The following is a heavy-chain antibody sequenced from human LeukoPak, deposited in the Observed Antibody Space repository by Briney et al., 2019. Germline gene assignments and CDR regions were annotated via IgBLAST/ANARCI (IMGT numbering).Heavy chain of an antibody. D-gene: IGHD3/OR15-3a*01. CDR3: ASGPPYRLDFDY. J-gene: IGHJ4*02. V-gene: IGHV4-59*01. CDR2: IYYSGST. CDR1: GGSISSYY. Sequence: KASETLSLXCTVSGGSISSYYWSWIRQPPGKGLEWIGYIYYSGSTNYNPSLKSRVTISVDTSKNQFSLKLSSVTAADTAVYYCASGPPYRLDFDYWGQGTLVTVSS.